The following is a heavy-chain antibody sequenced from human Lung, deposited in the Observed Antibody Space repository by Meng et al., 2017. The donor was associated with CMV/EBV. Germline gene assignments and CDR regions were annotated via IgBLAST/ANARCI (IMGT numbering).Heavy chain of an antibody. CDR3: ARIFWSGYSPAEYYYGMDV. Sequence: SETXSLTCTVSGGSISSSSYYWGWIRQPPGKGLEWIGSIYYSGSTYYNPSLKSRVTISVDTSKNQFSLKLSSVTAADTAVYYCARIFWSGYSPAEYYYGMDVWXQGTTVTVSS. J-gene: IGHJ6*02. D-gene: IGHD3-3*01. CDR2: IYYSGST. CDR1: GGSISSSSYY. V-gene: IGHV4-39*01.